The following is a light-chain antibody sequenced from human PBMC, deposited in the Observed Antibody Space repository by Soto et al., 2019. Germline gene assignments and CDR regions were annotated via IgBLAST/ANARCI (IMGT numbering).Light chain of an antibody. J-gene: IGKJ1*01. CDR1: QSVLYSSNNKNY. CDR3: QQYYSSPCT. Sequence: DIVMTQSPDSLAVSLGERATINCKSSQSVLYSSNNKNYLAWYQQKPGQPPKLLIYWASTRESGVPDRFSGSGSGTDFPLTISSLQSEDVAVYCCQQYYSSPCTFGPGTKVDIK. V-gene: IGKV4-1*01. CDR2: WAS.